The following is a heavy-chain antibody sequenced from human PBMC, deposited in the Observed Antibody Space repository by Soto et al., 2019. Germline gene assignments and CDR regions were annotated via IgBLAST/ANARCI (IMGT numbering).Heavy chain of an antibody. CDR1: GFTFSSYW. Sequence: LRLSCAASGFTFSSYWMSWVRQAPGKGLEWVANIKQDGSEKYYVDSVKGRFTISRDNAKNSLYLQMNSLRAEDTAVYYCAREGWTPVDTAMDDYYYYGMDVWGQGTTVTVSS. D-gene: IGHD5-18*01. V-gene: IGHV3-7*01. CDR2: IKQDGSEK. CDR3: AREGWTPVDTAMDDYYYYGMDV. J-gene: IGHJ6*02.